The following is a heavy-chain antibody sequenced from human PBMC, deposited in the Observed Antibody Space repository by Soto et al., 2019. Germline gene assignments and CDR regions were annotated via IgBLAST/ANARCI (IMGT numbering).Heavy chain of an antibody. CDR2: VSYDGSNT. CDR1: GFTFSTYV. D-gene: IGHD2-15*01. CDR3: ARDRSVVVVPATPDY. Sequence: QVQLVESGGGVVQPGRSLRLSCAASGFTFSTYVMHWVRQAPGKGLEWVALVSYDGSNTYYADSVKGRFTISRDNSKNMLYLQMNSLRVEDTAVYYCARDRSVVVVPATPDYWGQGTLVTVSS. J-gene: IGHJ4*02. V-gene: IGHV3-30-3*01.